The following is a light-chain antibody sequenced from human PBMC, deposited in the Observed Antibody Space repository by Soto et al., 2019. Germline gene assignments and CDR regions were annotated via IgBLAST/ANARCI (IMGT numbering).Light chain of an antibody. V-gene: IGKV1-5*01. Sequence: DIPMTQSPSTLSASVGDRVTITCRASQSISSWLAWYQQKPGKAPKLLIYDASSLESEVPSRFSGSGSGTEFTLTISSLQPDDFATYYCQLLSAFGQGTKVEIK. CDR2: DAS. CDR1: QSISSW. J-gene: IGKJ1*01. CDR3: QLLSA.